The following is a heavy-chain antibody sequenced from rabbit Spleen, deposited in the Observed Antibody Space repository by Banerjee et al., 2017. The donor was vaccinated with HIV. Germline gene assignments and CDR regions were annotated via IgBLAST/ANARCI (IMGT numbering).Heavy chain of an antibody. CDR1: GFDFSDYG. CDR2: IDPLFGST. D-gene: IGHD8-1*01. Sequence: QLVESGGGLVQPGGSLKLSCKASGFDFSDYGVTWVRQAPGKGLEWIGYIDPLFGSTYYANWVNGRFSISRENAQNTVFLQMTSLTAADTATYFCARDGAGGSYFALWGPGTLVTVS. CDR3: ARDGAGGSYFAL. J-gene: IGHJ4*01. V-gene: IGHV1S47*01.